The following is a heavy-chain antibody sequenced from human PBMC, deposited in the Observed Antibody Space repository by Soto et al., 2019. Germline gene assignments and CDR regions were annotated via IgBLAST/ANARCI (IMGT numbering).Heavy chain of an antibody. V-gene: IGHV3-30-3*01. Sequence: GGSLRLSCAASGFTFSAYAVHWVRQAPGKGLEWVAVISNDESKKYYANSVKGRFTISRDNSNNTGYLQMNSLRREDTAIYYCARSIAVAGLDYWGPGTLVTVSS. J-gene: IGHJ4*02. CDR1: GFTFSAYA. CDR2: ISNDESKK. D-gene: IGHD6-19*01. CDR3: ARSIAVAGLDY.